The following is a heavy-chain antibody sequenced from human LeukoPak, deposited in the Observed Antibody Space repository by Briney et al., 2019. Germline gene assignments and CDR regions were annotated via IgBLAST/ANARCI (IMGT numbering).Heavy chain of an antibody. CDR2: IHYDGNKK. CDR1: GFTFRSYD. J-gene: IGHJ6*03. Sequence: QSGGSLRLSCVTSGFTFRSYDMHWVRQAPGKGLEWVAFIHYDGNKKYYLDSVKGRFTISRDNSKNTLYLQMNSLSGEDTAVYYCAKNTMRTNYYYMDVWGKGTTVTISS. D-gene: IGHD3-3*01. CDR3: AKNTMRTNYYYMDV. V-gene: IGHV3-30*02.